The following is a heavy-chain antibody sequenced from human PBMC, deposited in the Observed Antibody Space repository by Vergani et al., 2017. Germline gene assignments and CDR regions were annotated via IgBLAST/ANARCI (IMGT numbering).Heavy chain of an antibody. Sequence: VQLQESGPGLVKPSETLSLTCTVSGYSISSGYYWGWIRQTPGKGLEWVSGISGSGVSAYYTDSVKGRFTISRDNSKNMLFLQMNNLRTEDTAIYYCAKQYFVSGNYLFDYWGQGTLVTVSS. CDR3: AKQYFVSGNYLFDY. CDR2: ISGSGVSA. V-gene: IGHV3-23*01. CDR1: GYSISSGYY. J-gene: IGHJ4*02. D-gene: IGHD3-10*01.